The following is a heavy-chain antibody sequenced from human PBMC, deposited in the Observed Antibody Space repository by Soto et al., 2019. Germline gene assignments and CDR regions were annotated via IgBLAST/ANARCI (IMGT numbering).Heavy chain of an antibody. V-gene: IGHV3-33*01. Sequence: GGSLRLSCAASGFTFSTYGMHWVRQAPGKGLEWVAVIWYDGSNKYYADSVKGRFTISRDNSKNTLYLQMNSLRAEDTAVYYCARDLGYYDSSGHWGQGTLVTVSS. J-gene: IGHJ4*02. CDR3: ARDLGYYDSSGH. CDR1: GFTFSTYG. D-gene: IGHD3-22*01. CDR2: IWYDGSNK.